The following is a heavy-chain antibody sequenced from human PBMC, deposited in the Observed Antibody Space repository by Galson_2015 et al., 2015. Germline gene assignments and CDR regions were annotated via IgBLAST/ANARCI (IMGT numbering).Heavy chain of an antibody. CDR2: ISAYNGNT. Sequence: SVKVSCKASGYTFTSYGISWVRQAPGQGLEWMGWISAYNGNTNYAQKLQGRVTMTTDTSTSTAYMELRSLRSDDTAVYYCAREVPVVPPYLGAAEQRAWFDPWGQGTLVTVSS. CDR3: AREVPVVPPYLGAAEQRAWFDP. D-gene: IGHD4-23*01. CDR1: GYTFTSYG. J-gene: IGHJ5*02. V-gene: IGHV1-18*04.